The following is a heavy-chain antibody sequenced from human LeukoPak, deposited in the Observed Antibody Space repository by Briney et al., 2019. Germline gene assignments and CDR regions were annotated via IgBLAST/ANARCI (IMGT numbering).Heavy chain of an antibody. V-gene: IGHV1-2*02. CDR1: GYTFTGYY. CDR3: ARGDGDYVRFRYFQQ. Sequence: ASVKVSCKASGYTFTGYYMHWVRQAPGQGLEWMGWINPNSGGTNYAQKFQGRVTMTRDTSISTAYMELSRLRSDDTAVYYCARGDGDYVRFRYFQQWGQGTLVTVSS. D-gene: IGHD4-17*01. CDR2: INPNSGGT. J-gene: IGHJ1*01.